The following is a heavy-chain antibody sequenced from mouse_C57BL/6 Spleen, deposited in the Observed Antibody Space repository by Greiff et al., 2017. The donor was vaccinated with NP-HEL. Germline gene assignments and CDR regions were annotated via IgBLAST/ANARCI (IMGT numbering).Heavy chain of an antibody. CDR1: GFTFSSYT. V-gene: IGHV5-9*01. Sequence: EVKLVESGGGLVKPGGSLKLSCAASGFTFSSYTMSWVRQTPEKRLEWVATISGGGGNTYYPDSVKGRFTISRDNAKNTLYLQMSSLRSEDTALYYCARHYSNYPAWFAYWGQGTLVTVSA. CDR2: ISGGGGNT. D-gene: IGHD2-5*01. CDR3: ARHYSNYPAWFAY. J-gene: IGHJ3*01.